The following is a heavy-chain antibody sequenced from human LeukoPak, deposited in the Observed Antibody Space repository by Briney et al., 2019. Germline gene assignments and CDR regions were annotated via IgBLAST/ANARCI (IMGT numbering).Heavy chain of an antibody. CDR1: GFTFNNCA. CDR3: ARDYPTSGIVTIFDC. Sequence: GGSLRLSCASSGFTFNNCAMTWVRQAPGKGLEWVSSITASGGSTYCADSVKGRFTISRENSKNTLYLQMSSLRAEDTAVYYCARDYPTSGIVTIFDCWGQGTLVTVSS. V-gene: IGHV3-23*01. J-gene: IGHJ4*02. D-gene: IGHD1-1*01. CDR2: ITASGGST.